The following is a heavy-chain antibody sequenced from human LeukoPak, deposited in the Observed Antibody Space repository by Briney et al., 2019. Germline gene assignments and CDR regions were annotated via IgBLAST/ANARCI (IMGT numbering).Heavy chain of an antibody. CDR3: ARTHPSSYYYDDAFDI. V-gene: IGHV3-23*01. Sequence: GGSLRLSCAASGFTFSSYAMSWVRQAPGKGLEWVSAISGSGGSTYYADSVKGRFTISRDNAKNSLYLQMNSLRDEDTAVYYCARTHPSSYYYDDAFDIWGQGTMVTVSS. J-gene: IGHJ3*02. D-gene: IGHD3-22*01. CDR1: GFTFSSYA. CDR2: ISGSGGST.